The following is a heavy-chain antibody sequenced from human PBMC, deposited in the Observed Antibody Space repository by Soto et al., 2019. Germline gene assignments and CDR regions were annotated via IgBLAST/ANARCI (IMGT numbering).Heavy chain of an antibody. V-gene: IGHV1-18*01. J-gene: IGHJ4*02. CDR1: GDTFASFG. CDR3: ARDQESITDRILQY. Sequence: GASVKVSCKASGDTFASFGFSWVRQAPGQGLEWLGWISAYNGNTHYAQKVRDRVTLTTDTSTNTAHMELRSLTSGDTAVYYCARDQESITDRILQYWGQGTRV. CDR2: ISAYNGNT. D-gene: IGHD3-10*01.